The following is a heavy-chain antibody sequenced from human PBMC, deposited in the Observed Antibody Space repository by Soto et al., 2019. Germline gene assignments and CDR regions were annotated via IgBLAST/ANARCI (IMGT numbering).Heavy chain of an antibody. CDR3: AKEITGTTVVKENWFDP. CDR1: GFTFSSYA. V-gene: IGHV3-30-3*01. J-gene: IGHJ5*02. D-gene: IGHD4-17*01. Sequence: GSLRLSCAASGFTFSSYAMHWVRQAPGKGLEWVAVISYDGSNKYYADSVKGRFTISRDNSKNTLYLQMNSLRAEDTAVYYCAKEITGTTVVKENWFDPWGQGTLVTVSS. CDR2: ISYDGSNK.